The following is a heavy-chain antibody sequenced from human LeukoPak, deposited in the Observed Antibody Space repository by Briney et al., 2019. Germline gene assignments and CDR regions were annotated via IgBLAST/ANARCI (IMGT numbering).Heavy chain of an antibody. V-gene: IGHV3-74*01. CDR2: INSDESST. J-gene: IGHJ5*02. CDR3: AREYYYGSGNYYFDP. CDR1: GFTFSSYW. Sequence: GEPLRLSCAASGFTFSSYWMHWVRQAPGKGLVWVSRINSDESSTRYADSVKGRFTISRDNAKNTLYLQMNSLRPDDTAVYYCAREYYYGSGNYYFDPWGQGTLVTVSS. D-gene: IGHD3-10*01.